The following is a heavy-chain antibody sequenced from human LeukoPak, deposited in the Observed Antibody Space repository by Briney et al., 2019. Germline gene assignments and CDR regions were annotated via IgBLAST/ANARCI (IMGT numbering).Heavy chain of an antibody. CDR2: INPNSGGT. J-gene: IGHJ4*02. V-gene: IGHV1-2*02. Sequence: GASVKVSCKASGYTFTGYYMHWVRQAPGQGLEWMGWINPNSGGTNYAQKFQGRVTMTRDTSISIAYMELSRLRSDDTAVYYCARDDILTGYQNFDYWGQGTLVTVSS. CDR3: ARDDILTGYQNFDY. CDR1: GYTFTGYY. D-gene: IGHD3-9*01.